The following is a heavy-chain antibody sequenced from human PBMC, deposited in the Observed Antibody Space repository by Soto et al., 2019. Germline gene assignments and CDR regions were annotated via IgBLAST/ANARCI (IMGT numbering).Heavy chain of an antibody. CDR3: TRLHWGSGWYPNMYYYYGMDV. D-gene: IGHD6-19*01. CDR2: IRSKANSYAA. Sequence: EVQLVESGGGLVQPGGSLKLSCAASGFTFSGSAMHWVRQASGKGLEWVGRIRSKANSYAAAYAASVKGRFTISRDDSKNTAYLQMNSLKTEDTAVYYCTRLHWGSGWYPNMYYYYGMDVWGQGTTVTVSS. CDR1: GFTFSGSA. V-gene: IGHV3-73*02. J-gene: IGHJ6*02.